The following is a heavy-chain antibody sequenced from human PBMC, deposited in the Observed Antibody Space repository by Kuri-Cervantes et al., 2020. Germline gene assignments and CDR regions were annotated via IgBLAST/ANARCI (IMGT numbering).Heavy chain of an antibody. J-gene: IGHJ6*03. CDR2: ASSGVANT. CDR3: AKADYYSSYDMHV. Sequence: RGCLSLSCATSGFSLSLYAMSWVRQPPGKGLEWVTTASSGVANTNYADSMTGRYTIARHISKNPLWLQVNSLRAEDTAVYYWAKADYYSSYDMHVWGKGTTVTVSS. CDR1: GFSLSLYA. V-gene: IGHV3-23*01.